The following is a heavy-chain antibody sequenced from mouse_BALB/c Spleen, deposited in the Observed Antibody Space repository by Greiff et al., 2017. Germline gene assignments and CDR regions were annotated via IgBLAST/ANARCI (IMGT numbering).Heavy chain of an antibody. V-gene: IGHV5-2*03. Sequence: EVKLMESGGGLVQPGESLKLSCESSEYEFPSHDMSWVRKTPEKRLELVAAINSDGGSTYYPDTMERRFIISRDNTKKTLYLQMSSLRSEDTALYYCARRRGGSGYFDVWGAGTTVTVSS. CDR2: INSDGGST. CDR3: ARRRGGSGYFDV. D-gene: IGHD3-2*02. J-gene: IGHJ1*01. CDR1: EYEFPSHD.